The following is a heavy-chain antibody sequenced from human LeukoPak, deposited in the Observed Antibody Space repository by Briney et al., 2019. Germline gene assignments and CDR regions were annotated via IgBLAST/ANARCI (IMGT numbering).Heavy chain of an antibody. D-gene: IGHD3-9*01. CDR1: GYTFTSYA. CDR2: INAGNGNT. J-gene: IGHJ4*02. Sequence: ASVKVSCKASGYTFTSYAMHWVRQAPGQRLEWMGWINAGNGNTKYSQEFQGRVTVTRDTSASTAYMELSSLRSEDTAVYYCARVEVRRRLRYFDWLLWGPYYFDYWGQGTLVTVSS. V-gene: IGHV1-3*03. CDR3: ARVEVRRRLRYFDWLLWGPYYFDY.